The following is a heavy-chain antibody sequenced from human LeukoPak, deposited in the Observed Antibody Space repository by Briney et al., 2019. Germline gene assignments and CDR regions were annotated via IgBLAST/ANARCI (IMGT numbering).Heavy chain of an antibody. Sequence: PGRSLRLSCAASGFTFSSYAMHWVRQAPGKGLEWVAVISYDGSNKYYADSVEGRFTISRDNSKNTLYLQMNSLRAEDTAVYYCAKDGNYYDSSGSDDAFDIWGQGTMVTVSS. J-gene: IGHJ3*02. CDR3: AKDGNYYDSSGSDDAFDI. D-gene: IGHD3-22*01. CDR1: GFTFSSYA. CDR2: ISYDGSNK. V-gene: IGHV3-30*04.